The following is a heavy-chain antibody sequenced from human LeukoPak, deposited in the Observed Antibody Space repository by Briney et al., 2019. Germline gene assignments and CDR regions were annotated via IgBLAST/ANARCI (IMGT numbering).Heavy chain of an antibody. Sequence: GGSLRLSCTASGFTFDDYAMHWVRQAPGKGLEWVSGITWKSGNIGYADSVKGRFTISRDNAENSLYLQMNSLRAEDTAVYYCARGPNRYCTNGVCYSPRSKYFQHWGQGTLVTVSS. D-gene: IGHD2-8*01. CDR3: ARGPNRYCTNGVCYSPRSKYFQH. CDR1: GFTFDDYA. V-gene: IGHV3-9*01. CDR2: ITWKSGNI. J-gene: IGHJ1*01.